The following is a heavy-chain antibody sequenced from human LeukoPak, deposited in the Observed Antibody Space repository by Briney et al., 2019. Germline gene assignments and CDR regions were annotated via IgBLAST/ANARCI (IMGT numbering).Heavy chain of an antibody. Sequence: GGSLRLSCAASGFTFDDYAMHWVRQAPGKGLEWVSGISWNSGSIGYADSVKGRFTISRDNAKNSLYLQMNSLRAEDTAVYYCAKGSYYYGSGVSYYFDYWGQGTLVTVSS. J-gene: IGHJ4*02. CDR3: AKGSYYYGSGVSYYFDY. CDR1: GFTFDDYA. D-gene: IGHD3-10*01. CDR2: ISWNSGSI. V-gene: IGHV3-9*01.